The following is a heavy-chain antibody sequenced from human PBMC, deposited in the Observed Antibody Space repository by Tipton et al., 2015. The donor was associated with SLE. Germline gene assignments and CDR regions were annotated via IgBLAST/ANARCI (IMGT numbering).Heavy chain of an antibody. V-gene: IGHV4-31*03. CDR3: ARAYSETDAFDI. CDR2: IYYSGST. D-gene: IGHD2-21*01. CDR1: GSSISSGGYY. J-gene: IGHJ3*02. Sequence: TLSLTCTVSGSSISSGGYYWSWIRQHPGKGLEWIGYIYYSGSTYYNPSLKSRVTISVDTSKNQFSLKLSSVTAADTAVYYCARAYSETDAFDIWGQGTMVTVSS.